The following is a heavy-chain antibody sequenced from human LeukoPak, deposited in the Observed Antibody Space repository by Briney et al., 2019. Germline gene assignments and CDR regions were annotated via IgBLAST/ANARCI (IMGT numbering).Heavy chain of an antibody. CDR1: GGSISSGDYY. V-gene: IGHV4-30-4*01. CDR3: ARADWYGPSRESDC. Sequence: SETLSLTCTVSGGSISSGDYYWSWIRQPPGKGLEWIGYINYSGKTYYNPSLKSRVIISIDTSKNQLSMKLSSVTAADTAVYYCARADWYGPSRESDCWGQGTLVTVSS. J-gene: IGHJ4*02. D-gene: IGHD3/OR15-3a*01. CDR2: INYSGKT.